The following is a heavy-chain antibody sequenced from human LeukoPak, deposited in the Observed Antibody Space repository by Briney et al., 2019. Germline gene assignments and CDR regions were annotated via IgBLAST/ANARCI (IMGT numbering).Heavy chain of an antibody. CDR2: ISSSSSYI. CDR3: AREPTSMGSDY. Sequence: PGGSLTLSCAASGFTFSSYSMNWVRQAPGKGLEWVSSISSSSSYIYYADSVKGRFTISRDNAKNSLYLQMNSLRADDAAVYYCAREPTSMGSDYWGQGTLVTVSS. CDR1: GFTFSSYS. J-gene: IGHJ4*02. D-gene: IGHD5-18*01. V-gene: IGHV3-21*01.